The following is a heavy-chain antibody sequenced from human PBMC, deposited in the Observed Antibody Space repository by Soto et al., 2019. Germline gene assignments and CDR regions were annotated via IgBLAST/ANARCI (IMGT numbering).Heavy chain of an antibody. Sequence: PGGSLRLSCAASGFTFSSYAMSWVRQAPGKGLEWVSAISGSGGNTYYADSVKGRFTISRDNAKNSLYLQMNSLRAGDTAVYYCARAGSTITMVRGVLGIDAFDIWGQGTMVTVSS. CDR2: ISGSGGNT. CDR3: ARAGSTITMVRGVLGIDAFDI. V-gene: IGHV3-23*01. CDR1: GFTFSSYA. D-gene: IGHD3-10*01. J-gene: IGHJ3*02.